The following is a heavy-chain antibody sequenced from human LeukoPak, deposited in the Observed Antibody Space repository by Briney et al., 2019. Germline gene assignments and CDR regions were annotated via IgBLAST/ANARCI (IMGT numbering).Heavy chain of an antibody. V-gene: IGHV3-30*02. CDR3: AKDRSESYFYFDF. CDR2: IRYGGNDE. CDR1: GFTFSSNG. Sequence: GGSLRLSCAASGFTFSSNGMHWVRQAPGKGLGWVSFIRYGGNDERYADSVKGRFTISRDNSKNTLYLQMNSLRAEDTAVYYCAKDRSESYFYFDFWGQGTLVTVSS. J-gene: IGHJ4*02. D-gene: IGHD1-26*01.